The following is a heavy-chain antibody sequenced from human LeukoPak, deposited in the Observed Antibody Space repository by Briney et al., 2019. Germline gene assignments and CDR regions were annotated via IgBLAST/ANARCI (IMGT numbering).Heavy chain of an antibody. J-gene: IGHJ4*02. CDR3: ARLDWNYVFFEY. CDR1: GFTFSRYW. CDR2: IKQDGSEK. Sequence: GGSLRLSCAASGFTFSRYWMSWVRQAPGKGLGWVANIKQDGSEKYYVDSVKGRFTISRDNAKNSLYLQMNSLRDEDMAVYYCARLDWNYVFFEYWGQGTLVTVSS. V-gene: IGHV3-7*01. D-gene: IGHD1-7*01.